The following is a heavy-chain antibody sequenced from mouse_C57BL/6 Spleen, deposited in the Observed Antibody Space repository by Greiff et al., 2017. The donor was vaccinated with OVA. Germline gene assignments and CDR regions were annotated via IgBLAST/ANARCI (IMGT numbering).Heavy chain of an antibody. CDR3: ARQGYDGLFDY. Sequence: EVQRVESGGGLVKPGGSLKLSCAASGFTFSSYSMSWVRQTPEQRLEWVATISGGGGNTYYPASVKGRFTSSRDTAENTLYLHMSRLRSEDTAVYYGARQGYDGLFDYWGQGTTLTVSS. CDR2: ISGGGGNT. J-gene: IGHJ2*01. CDR1: GFTFSSYS. V-gene: IGHV5-9*04. D-gene: IGHD2-3*01.